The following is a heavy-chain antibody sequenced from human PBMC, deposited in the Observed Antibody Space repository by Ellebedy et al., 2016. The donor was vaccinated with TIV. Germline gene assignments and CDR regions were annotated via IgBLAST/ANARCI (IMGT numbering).Heavy chain of an antibody. CDR3: ARDEGMIVEAVCAFDI. CDR2: INTNTGNP. J-gene: IGHJ3*02. CDR1: GYTFTSYA. Sequence: ASVKVSCKASGYTFTSYAMNWVRQAPGQGLEWMGWINTNTGNPTYAQGFTGRFVFSLDTSVSTAYLQIRRLKAEDTAVYYCARDEGMIVEAVCAFDIWGQGTMVTVSS. V-gene: IGHV7-4-1*02. D-gene: IGHD3-22*01.